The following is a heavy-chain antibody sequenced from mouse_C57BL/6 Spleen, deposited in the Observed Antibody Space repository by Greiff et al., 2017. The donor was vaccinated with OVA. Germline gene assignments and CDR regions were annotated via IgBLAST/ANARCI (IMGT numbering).Heavy chain of an antibody. CDR2: INPNNGGT. CDR1: GYTFPDYN. J-gene: IGHJ2*01. Sequence: VQLQQSGPELVKPGASVKMSCKASGYTFPDYNMHWVKQSHGKSLEWLGYINPNNGGTSYNQKFKGKATLTVNKSSSTAYMELRSLTSEDSAVYYCARKDYGSSFDYWGQGTTLTVSS. D-gene: IGHD1-1*01. V-gene: IGHV1-22*01. CDR3: ARKDYGSSFDY.